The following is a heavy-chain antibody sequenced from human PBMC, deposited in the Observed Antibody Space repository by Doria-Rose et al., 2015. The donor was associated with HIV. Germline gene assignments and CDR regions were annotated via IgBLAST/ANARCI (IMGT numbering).Heavy chain of an antibody. V-gene: IGHV2-26*01. J-gene: IGHJ4*02. CDR1: GVSLSSPGMG. CDR2: IFSDDER. Sequence: QITLKESGPVLVKPTETLTLTCTGSGVSLSSPGMGVSWIRQPPGKALEWLANIFSDDERSYKTSLKSRLTISRGTYKSQVVLTMTDMDPVDTATYYCARIKSSRWYHKYYFDFWGQGTLVIVSA. D-gene: IGHD6-13*01. CDR3: ARIKSSRWYHKYYFDF.